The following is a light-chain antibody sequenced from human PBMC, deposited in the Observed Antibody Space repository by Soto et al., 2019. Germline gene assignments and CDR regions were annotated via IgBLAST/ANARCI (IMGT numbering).Light chain of an antibody. J-gene: IGLJ1*01. CDR3: AAWDSSLNAYV. Sequence: QAVVTQPPSASGTPGQRVTISCSGSSSTIGSNTVNWFQQLPGTAPKLLIYTNNQRPSGDPDRFSGSKSGTSASLAISELQSEDEADYYCAAWDSSLNAYVFGTGTKHTVL. V-gene: IGLV1-44*01. CDR1: SSTIGSNT. CDR2: TNN.